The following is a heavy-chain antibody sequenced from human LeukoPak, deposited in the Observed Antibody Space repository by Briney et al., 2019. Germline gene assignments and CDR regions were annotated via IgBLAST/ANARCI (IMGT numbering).Heavy chain of an antibody. CDR2: IYTSGST. D-gene: IGHD3-10*01. J-gene: IGHJ5*02. V-gene: IGHV4-4*07. Sequence: SETLSLTCTVSGGSISSCYWSWIRQPAGKGLEWIGRIYTSGSTNYNPSLKSRVTMSVDTSKNQFSLKLSSVTAADTAVYYCAREGVLLWFGESTGEGFDPWGQGTLVTVSS. CDR1: GGSISSCY. CDR3: AREGVLLWFGESTGEGFDP.